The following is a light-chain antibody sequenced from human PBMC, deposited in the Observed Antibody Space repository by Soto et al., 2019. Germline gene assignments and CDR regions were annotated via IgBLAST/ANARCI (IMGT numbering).Light chain of an antibody. Sequence: EIVMTQSPATLSVSPGEGATLSCRASQSVSSNLAWYQQKPGQAPRLLIFGGSTRATGIPARFSGSGSGAEFSLTISALQSEDFAIYYCQQYSNCPLTFGGGTKVGIK. CDR1: QSVSSN. J-gene: IGKJ4*01. CDR2: GGS. CDR3: QQYSNCPLT. V-gene: IGKV3-15*01.